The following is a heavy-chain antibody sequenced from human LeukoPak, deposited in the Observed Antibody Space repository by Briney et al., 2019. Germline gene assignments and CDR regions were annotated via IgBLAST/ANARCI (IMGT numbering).Heavy chain of an antibody. CDR3: ARATVTRWFDP. J-gene: IGHJ5*02. D-gene: IGHD4-17*01. V-gene: IGHV3-33*01. CDR1: GFAFSSFG. Sequence: PGRSLRLSCAASGFAFSSFGMHWVRQAPGKGLEWVAVIWYDGTNKYCADSVKGRFTISRDNSKNTLYLQMNSLRAEDTAVYYCARATVTRWFDPWGQGTLVTVSS. CDR2: IWYDGTNK.